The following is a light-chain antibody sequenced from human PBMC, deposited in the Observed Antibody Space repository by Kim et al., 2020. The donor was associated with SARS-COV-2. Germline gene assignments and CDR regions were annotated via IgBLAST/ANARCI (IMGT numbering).Light chain of an antibody. V-gene: IGLV3-19*01. Sequence: GQKVRITCLGDGLRGYYASWCQQKPRQAPVLVIYGKNNRPSGIPDRFSGSGSGHTASLNIIGAQAEDEADYYCNARDRSGNHVVFGGGTQRTVL. CDR2: GKN. CDR3: NARDRSGNHVV. CDR1: GLRGYY. J-gene: IGLJ2*01.